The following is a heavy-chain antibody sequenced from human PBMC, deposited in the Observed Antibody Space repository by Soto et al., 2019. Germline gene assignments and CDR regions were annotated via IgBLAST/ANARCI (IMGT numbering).Heavy chain of an antibody. CDR3: AREVNRDYYYGMDV. J-gene: IGHJ6*02. V-gene: IGHV3-7*05. Sequence: EVQLVESGGGLVQPGGSLRLSCAASGFTFSSYWMSWVRQAPGKGLEWVANIKQDGSEKYYVDSVKGRFTISRYNAKNSLYLQMNSLRAEDTAVYYCAREVNRDYYYGMDVWGQGTTVTVSS. CDR1: GFTFSSYW. CDR2: IKQDGSEK.